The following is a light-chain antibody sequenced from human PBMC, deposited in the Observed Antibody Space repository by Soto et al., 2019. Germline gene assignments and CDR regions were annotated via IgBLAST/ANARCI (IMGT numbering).Light chain of an antibody. CDR1: QSLGRY. J-gene: IGKJ1*01. CDR3: QQYGSSPRT. Sequence: EIVMTQSPATLSVSPWERATLSCRASQSLGRYLAWYQQKPGQAPRLLIYGASSRATGIPDRFSGSGSGTDFTLTISRLEPEDFAVYYCQQYGSSPRTFGQGTKVDIK. CDR2: GAS. V-gene: IGKV3-20*01.